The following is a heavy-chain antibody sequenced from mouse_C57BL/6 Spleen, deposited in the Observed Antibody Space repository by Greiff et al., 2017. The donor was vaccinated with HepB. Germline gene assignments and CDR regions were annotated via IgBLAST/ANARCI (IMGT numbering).Heavy chain of an antibody. CDR2: IYPGDGDT. V-gene: IGHV1-82*01. CDR3: ARYGYYYFDY. J-gene: IGHJ2*01. Sequence: LEESGPELVKPGASVKISCKASGYAFSSSWMNWVKQRPGKGLEWIGRIYPGDGDTNYNGKFKGKATLTADKSSSTAYMQLSSLTSEDSAVYFCARYGYYYFDYWGQGTTLTVSS. D-gene: IGHD2-3*01. CDR1: GYAFSSSW.